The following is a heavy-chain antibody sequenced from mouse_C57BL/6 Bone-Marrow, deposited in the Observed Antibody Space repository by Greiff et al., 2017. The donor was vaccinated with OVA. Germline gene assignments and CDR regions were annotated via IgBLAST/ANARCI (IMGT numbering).Heavy chain of an antibody. V-gene: IGHV5-12*01. J-gene: IGHJ4*01. CDR1: GFTFSDYY. CDR2: ISNGGGST. Sequence: DVKLVESGGGLVQPGGSLKLSCAASGFTFSDYYMYWVRQTPEKRLEWVAYISNGGGSTYYPDTVKGRFTISRDNAKNTLYLQMSRLKSEDTAMYYGARRIYDGFYYAMDYWGQGTSVTVSS. CDR3: ARRIYDGFYYAMDY. D-gene: IGHD2-3*01.